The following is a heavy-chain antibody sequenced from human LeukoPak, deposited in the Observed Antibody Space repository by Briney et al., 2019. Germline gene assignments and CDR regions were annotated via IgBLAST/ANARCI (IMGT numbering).Heavy chain of an antibody. D-gene: IGHD6-13*01. CDR3: AKATYASSWNLYFDY. J-gene: IGHJ4*02. CDR1: GFSFSSYA. V-gene: IGHV3-23*01. CDR2: ISGSGGST. Sequence: GRSLRLSCAASGFSFSSYAMSWVRQAPGKGLEWVSTISGSGGSTYYADSVKGRFTISRDNSKNTLYLQMNSLRAEDTAVYYCAKATYASSWNLYFDYWGQGTLVTVSS.